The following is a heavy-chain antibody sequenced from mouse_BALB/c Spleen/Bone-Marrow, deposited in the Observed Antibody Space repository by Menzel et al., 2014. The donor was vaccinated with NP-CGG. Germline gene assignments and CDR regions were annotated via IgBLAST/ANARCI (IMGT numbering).Heavy chain of an antibody. CDR2: INPNNGGT. CDR1: GYTFTDYN. CDR3: ARWDGNYYAMDY. Sequence: VQLQQSGPELVEPGASVKIPCKASGYTFTDYNMDWVKQSHGKSLEWIGDINPNNGGTIYNQKFKGKATLTVDKSSSTAYMELRSLTSEDTAVYYCARWDGNYYAMDYWGQGTSVTVSS. D-gene: IGHD2-1*01. V-gene: IGHV1-18*01. J-gene: IGHJ4*01.